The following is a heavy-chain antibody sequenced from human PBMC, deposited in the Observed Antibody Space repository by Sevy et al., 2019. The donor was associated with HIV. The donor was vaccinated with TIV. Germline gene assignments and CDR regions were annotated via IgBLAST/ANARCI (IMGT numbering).Heavy chain of an antibody. Sequence: SETLSLTCTVSGYSISSGYYWGWIRQPPGKGLEWIGSIYHSGSTYYNPSLKSRVTTSVDTSKNQFSLKLSSVTAADTAVYYCARVGVVITLYYFDYWGQGTLVTVSS. CDR2: IYHSGST. V-gene: IGHV4-38-2*02. J-gene: IGHJ4*02. CDR3: ARVGVVITLYYFDY. CDR1: GYSISSGYY. D-gene: IGHD3-3*01.